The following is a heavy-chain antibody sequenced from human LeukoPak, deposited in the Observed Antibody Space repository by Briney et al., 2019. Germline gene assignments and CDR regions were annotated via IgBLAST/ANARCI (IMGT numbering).Heavy chain of an antibody. CDR3: AREMWGFIAARPEFAGYYYYGMDV. V-gene: IGHV3-74*01. D-gene: IGHD6-6*01. J-gene: IGHJ6*02. CDR1: GFTFSSYA. Sequence: GGSLRLSCAASGFTFSSYAMHWVRQAPGKGLVWVSYINIDERITGYADSVKGRFTISRDNAKNTLYLQMNSLRAEDTAVYYCAREMWGFIAARPEFAGYYYYGMDVWGQGTTVTVSS. CDR2: INIDERIT.